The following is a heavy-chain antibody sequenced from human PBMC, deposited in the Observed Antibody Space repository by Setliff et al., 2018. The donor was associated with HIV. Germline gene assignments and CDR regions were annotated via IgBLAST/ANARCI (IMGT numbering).Heavy chain of an antibody. CDR3: ARDGGVEWSTVLKRSAFDI. J-gene: IGHJ3*02. D-gene: IGHD3-16*01. Sequence: GASVKVSCKTSGYTFTSYYIHWVRQAPGQGLEWMGRINPSGGSTIYAQKFQGGVTMTSDTSTTTVYMELNSLTSEDTAVFYCARDGGVEWSTVLKRSAFDIWGQGTMVTVSS. CDR2: INPSGGST. V-gene: IGHV1-46*01. CDR1: GYTFTSYY.